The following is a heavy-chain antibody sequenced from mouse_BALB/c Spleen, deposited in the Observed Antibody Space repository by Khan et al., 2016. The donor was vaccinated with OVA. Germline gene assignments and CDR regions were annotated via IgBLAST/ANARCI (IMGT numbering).Heavy chain of an antibody. CDR2: INPHIGET. CDR1: GYSFTGYF. J-gene: IGHJ2*01. V-gene: IGHV1-20*02. CDR3: ARTYGSDFDN. Sequence: VQLKESGPELVKPGASVKISCKASGYSFTGYFLNWVMQSPGKSLEWIGRINPHIGETFYNQKFKGKATLNVDESSSTVYMELRSLASEDAAVYYCARTYGSDFDNWGPGTTLTVSS. D-gene: IGHD1-1*01.